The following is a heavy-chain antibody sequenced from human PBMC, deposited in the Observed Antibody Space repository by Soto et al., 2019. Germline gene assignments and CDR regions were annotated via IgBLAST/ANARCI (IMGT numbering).Heavy chain of an antibody. CDR1: GYSFTSYW. D-gene: IGHD5-12*01. CDR3: ARHGNSYSGYDYNWFDP. V-gene: IGHV5-51*01. Sequence: PGESLKISCKGSGYSFTSYWIGWVRQMPGKGLEWMGIIYPGDSDTRYSPSSQGQVTISADKSISTAYLQWSSLKASDTAMYYCARHGNSYSGYDYNWFDPWGQGTLVTVSS. CDR2: IYPGDSDT. J-gene: IGHJ5*02.